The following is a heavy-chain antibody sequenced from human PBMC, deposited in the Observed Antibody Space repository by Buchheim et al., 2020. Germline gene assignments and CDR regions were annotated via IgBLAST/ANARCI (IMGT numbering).Heavy chain of an antibody. V-gene: IGHV3-74*01. D-gene: IGHD3-3*01. J-gene: IGHJ5*02. CDR3: TRPSEGSGSVWFDP. Sequence: EVQLVESGGGLVQPGGSLRLSCAASGFTFSNYWMHWVRQAPGKGLVWVSLINSDGSSTNYADSVKGRFTISRDNAKNTLYLQMNSLRAEDTAVYYCTRPSEGSGSVWFDPWGQGTL. CDR1: GFTFSNYW. CDR2: INSDGSST.